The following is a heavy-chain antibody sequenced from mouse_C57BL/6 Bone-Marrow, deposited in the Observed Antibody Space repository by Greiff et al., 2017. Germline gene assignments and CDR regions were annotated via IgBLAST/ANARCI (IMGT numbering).Heavy chain of an antibody. CDR2: INIDGGST. CDR3: ARLYDFCSFGY. Sequence: EVQGVESGGGLVQPGESLKLSCESTEYEFPSHDMSWVRKTPEKRLELVAAINIDGGSTYYPDNMERRFIFSRDNTKKTLYLQMSILMSEDTALYYCARLYDFCSFGYWGQGTLVTV. V-gene: IGHV5-2*01. J-gene: IGHJ3*01. CDR1: EYEFPSHD. D-gene: IGHD2-4*01.